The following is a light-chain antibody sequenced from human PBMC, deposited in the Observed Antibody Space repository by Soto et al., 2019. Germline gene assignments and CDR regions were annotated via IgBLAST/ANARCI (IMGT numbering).Light chain of an antibody. CDR3: QQYNSYPIT. CDR2: AAS. V-gene: IGKV1-17*01. J-gene: IGKJ5*01. CDR1: QGIGND. Sequence: DIQMTQSPSSLSASVGDRVTITCRASQGIGNDLGWIQQRPGKAPTRLIYAASSLQRGVPSRFSGSGSETDFTLTISSLQPDDFATYYCQQYNSYPITFGQGTRLEIK.